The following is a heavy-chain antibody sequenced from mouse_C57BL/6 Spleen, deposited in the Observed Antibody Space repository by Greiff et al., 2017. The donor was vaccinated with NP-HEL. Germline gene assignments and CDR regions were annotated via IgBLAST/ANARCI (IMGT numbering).Heavy chain of an antibody. CDR2: ILPGSGST. J-gene: IGHJ4*01. CDR1: GYTFTGYW. Sequence: VKLQESGAELMKPGASVKLSCKATGYTFTGYWIEWVKQRPGHGLEWIGEILPGSGSTNYNEKFKGKATFTADTSSNTAYMQLSSLTTEESAIYYCARQLRPPYAMDYWGQGTSVTVSS. V-gene: IGHV1-9*01. CDR3: ARQLRPPYAMDY. D-gene: IGHD3-2*02.